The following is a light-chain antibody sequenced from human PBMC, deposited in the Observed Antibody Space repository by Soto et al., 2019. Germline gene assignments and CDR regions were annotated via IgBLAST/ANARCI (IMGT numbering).Light chain of an antibody. V-gene: IGKV1-5*03. J-gene: IGKJ1*01. CDR3: QQYNSFPT. CDR2: KAS. Sequence: DIQMTQSPSTLSASVEDRVTITCRASQSISSWLAWYQQKPGKAPKLLIYKASSLESGVPSRFSGSGSGTEFSLTISSLQTDDFATYYCQQYNSFPTFGQGTKVDI. CDR1: QSISSW.